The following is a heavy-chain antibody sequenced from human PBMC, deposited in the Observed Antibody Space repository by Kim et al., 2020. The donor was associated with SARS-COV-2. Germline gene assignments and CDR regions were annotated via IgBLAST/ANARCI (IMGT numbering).Heavy chain of an antibody. V-gene: IGHV5-10-1*01. Sequence: GESLKISCKGSGYSFTSYWISWVRQMPGKGLEWMGRIDPSDSYTNYSPSFQGHVTISADKSISTAYLQWSSLKASDTAMYYCARQGDWRGSGSYNSIDYWGQGTLVTVSS. CDR2: IDPSDSYT. CDR1: GYSFTSYW. D-gene: IGHD3-10*01. CDR3: ARQGDWRGSGSYNSIDY. J-gene: IGHJ4*02.